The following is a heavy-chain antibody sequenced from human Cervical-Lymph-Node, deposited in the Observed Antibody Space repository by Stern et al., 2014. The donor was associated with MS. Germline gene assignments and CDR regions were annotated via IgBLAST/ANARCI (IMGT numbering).Heavy chain of an antibody. CDR2: IIPFLNTA. V-gene: IGHV1-69*06. CDR3: ASSLVASGH. J-gene: IGHJ4*02. D-gene: IGHD2-8*02. Sequence: QVQLMQSGAEVKKPGSSVKVSCKASGGTFTTHPITWWRQAPGQGLEWMGGIIPFLNTANYAQKFQGRITITADKSTGTTYMEISSLRFDDPAVYYCASSLVASGHWGQGTLVIVS. CDR1: GGTFTTHP.